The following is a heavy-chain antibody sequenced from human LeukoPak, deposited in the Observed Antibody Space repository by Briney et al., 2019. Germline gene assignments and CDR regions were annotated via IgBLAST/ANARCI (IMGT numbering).Heavy chain of an antibody. CDR3: ARVWADPYDSSGYYYYYYYGMDV. CDR1: GGTFSSYA. J-gene: IGHJ6*02. V-gene: IGHV1-69*13. CDR2: IIPIFGTA. D-gene: IGHD3-22*01. Sequence: ASVTVSCKASGGTFSSYAISWVRQAPGQGLEWMGGIIPIFGTANYAQKFQGRVTITADESTSTAYMELSSLRSEDTAVYYCARVWADPYDSSGYYYYYYYGMDVWGQGTTVTVSS.